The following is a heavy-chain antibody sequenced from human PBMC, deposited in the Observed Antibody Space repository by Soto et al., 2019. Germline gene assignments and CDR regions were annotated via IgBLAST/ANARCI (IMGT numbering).Heavy chain of an antibody. CDR2: IFYLGSS. V-gene: IGHV4-39*01. J-gene: IGHJ5*02. Sequence: ASETLCLTCTVSGGSIISSGFYWGWVRQPPGKGLEWIGSIFYLGSSYYNPSLKSRVTMSVDTSKNQFSLRLRSVTAADTALYFCARHSLALRKNNWFDPWGQGIMVTVSS. CDR3: ARHSLALRKNNWFDP. CDR1: GGSIISSGFY. D-gene: IGHD3-3*02.